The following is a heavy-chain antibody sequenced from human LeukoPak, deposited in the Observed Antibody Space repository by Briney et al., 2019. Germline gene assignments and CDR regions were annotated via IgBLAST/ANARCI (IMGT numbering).Heavy chain of an antibody. Sequence: GGSLRLSCAASGFTFSSYSMNWVRQAPGKGLEWVSYISSSSSTIYYADSVKGRFTISRDNAKNSLYLQMNSLRAEDMAVYYCARDSQIVVDPDAFDIWGQGTMVTVSS. CDR2: ISSSSSTI. CDR1: GFTFSSYS. V-gene: IGHV3-48*01. CDR3: ARDSQIVVDPDAFDI. J-gene: IGHJ3*02. D-gene: IGHD3-22*01.